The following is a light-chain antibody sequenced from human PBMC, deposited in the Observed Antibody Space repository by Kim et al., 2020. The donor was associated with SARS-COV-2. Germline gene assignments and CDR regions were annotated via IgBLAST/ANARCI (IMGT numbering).Light chain of an antibody. Sequence: GQKVTISCSESSSNIGNNSVSWYQQLLGTAPKLLIYDNNKRPSGIPDRFSGSKSGTSATLVITGLQTGDEADYYCGTWDSSLSAVVFGGGTQLTVL. V-gene: IGLV1-51*01. CDR1: SSNIGNNS. CDR3: GTWDSSLSAVV. CDR2: DNN. J-gene: IGLJ2*01.